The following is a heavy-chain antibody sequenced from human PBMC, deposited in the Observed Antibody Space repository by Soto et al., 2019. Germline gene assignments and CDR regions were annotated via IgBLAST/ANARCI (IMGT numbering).Heavy chain of an antibody. J-gene: IGHJ6*02. CDR2: INHSGST. Sequence: PSETLSLTCAVYGGSFSGYYWSWIRQPPGKGLEWIGEINHSGSTNYNPSLKSRVTISVDTSKNQFSLKLSSVTAADTAVYYCARGTKKGSSSSVYYYYYGMDVWGQGTTVTVSS. CDR3: ARGTKKGSSSSVYYYYYGMDV. CDR1: GGSFSGYY. V-gene: IGHV4-34*01. D-gene: IGHD6-6*01.